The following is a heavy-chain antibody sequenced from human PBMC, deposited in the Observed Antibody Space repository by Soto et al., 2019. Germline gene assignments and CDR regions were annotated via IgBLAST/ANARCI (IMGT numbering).Heavy chain of an antibody. CDR2: IYSGGST. CDR3: ARDLRPTADAFDI. J-gene: IGHJ3*02. Sequence: VGSLRLSCAASGFTVSSNYMSWVRQAPGKGLEWVSVIYSGGSTYYADSVKGRFTISRHNSKNTLYLQMNSLRAEDTAVYYCARDLRPTADAFDIWGQGTMVTVSS. V-gene: IGHV3-53*04. CDR1: GFTVSSNY.